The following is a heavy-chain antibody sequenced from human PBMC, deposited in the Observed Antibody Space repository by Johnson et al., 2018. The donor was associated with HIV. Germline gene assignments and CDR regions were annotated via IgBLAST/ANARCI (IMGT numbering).Heavy chain of an antibody. CDR3: ARFDGHYDSSGYYSFDI. CDR1: GFTFDDYD. Sequence: VQLVESGGGVVRPGGSLRLSCAASGFTFDDYDMSWVRQAPGKGLEWVSSINWNGGSTGYADSVKGRFTISRDNAKNSLYLQMNSLRAEDTAVYYCARFDGHYDSSGYYSFDIWGQGTMVTVSS. CDR2: INWNGGST. J-gene: IGHJ3*02. D-gene: IGHD3-22*01. V-gene: IGHV3-20*04.